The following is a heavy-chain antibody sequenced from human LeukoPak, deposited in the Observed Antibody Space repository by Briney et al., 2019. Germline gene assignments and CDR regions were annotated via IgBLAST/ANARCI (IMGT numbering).Heavy chain of an antibody. CDR2: ISYDGSNK. J-gene: IGHJ6*02. Sequence: PGRSLRLSCAASGFTFSSYGMHWVRQAPGKGLEWVAVISYDGSNKYYANSVKGRFTISRDNSKNTLYLQMGSLRAEDMAVYYCARDPLWFGGGPGGYCGMDVWGQGTTVTVSS. V-gene: IGHV3-30*03. D-gene: IGHD3-10*01. CDR1: GFTFSSYG. CDR3: ARDPLWFGGGPGGYCGMDV.